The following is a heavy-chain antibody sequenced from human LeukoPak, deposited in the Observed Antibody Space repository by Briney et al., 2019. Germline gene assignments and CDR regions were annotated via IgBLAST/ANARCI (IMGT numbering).Heavy chain of an antibody. Sequence: AGSLKVSCKASGFTFTSYGISWVRQAPGQGLEWMGWISAYNGKTNYAQKLQGRVTMSTDTCTSTAYMELRSLRSAETAVCYCAGAAVDHLANYYYYYCMDVWGKGTTVTVSS. V-gene: IGHV1-18*01. CDR1: GFTFTSYG. CDR3: AGAAVDHLANYYYYYCMDV. D-gene: IGHD4-23*01. CDR2: ISAYNGKT. J-gene: IGHJ6*03.